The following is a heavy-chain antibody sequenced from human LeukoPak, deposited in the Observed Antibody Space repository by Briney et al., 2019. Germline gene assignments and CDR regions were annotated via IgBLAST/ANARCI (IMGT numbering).Heavy chain of an antibody. CDR2: IYHSGST. CDR1: GGSISSSNW. D-gene: IGHD4-23*01. V-gene: IGHV4-4*02. CDR3: ASYGGNSVLDY. Sequence: PSETLSLTCAVSGGSISSSNWWSWVRQPPGKGLEWIGEIYHSGSTNYNPSLKSRVTISADTSENQFSLKLSSVTAADTAVYYCASYGGNSVLDYWGQGTLVTVSS. J-gene: IGHJ4*02.